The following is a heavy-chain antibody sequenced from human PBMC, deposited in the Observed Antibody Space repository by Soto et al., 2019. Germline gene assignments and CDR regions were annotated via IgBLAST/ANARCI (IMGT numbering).Heavy chain of an antibody. CDR2: IHNSGTS. D-gene: IGHD3-22*01. CDR1: GDTSTSYY. V-gene: IGHV4-59*01. Sequence: LSLTCTVSGDTSTSYYWGWIRQAPGKGLEWIGHIHNSGTSTHNPSLNGRVTISIDMSKKQFSLKLTSLTSADTAVYYCARDFYDSVGYTWFDSWSQGTLVTVSS. J-gene: IGHJ5*01. CDR3: ARDFYDSVGYTWFDS.